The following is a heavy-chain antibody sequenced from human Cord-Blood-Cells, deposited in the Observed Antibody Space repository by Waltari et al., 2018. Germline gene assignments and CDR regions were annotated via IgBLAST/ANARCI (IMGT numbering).Heavy chain of an antibody. CDR3: ARGVGIGSSWYYFDY. D-gene: IGHD6-13*01. CDR1: GGSISSYY. CDR2: IYYSGST. V-gene: IGHV4-59*01. Sequence: QVQLQESGPGLVKPSETLSLTCTVSGGSISSYYWSWIRQPPGKGLEWIGYIYYSGSTNYNPSRKSRVTISVDTSKNQFSLKLSSVTAADTAVYYCARGVGIGSSWYYFDYWGQGTLVTVSS. J-gene: IGHJ4*02.